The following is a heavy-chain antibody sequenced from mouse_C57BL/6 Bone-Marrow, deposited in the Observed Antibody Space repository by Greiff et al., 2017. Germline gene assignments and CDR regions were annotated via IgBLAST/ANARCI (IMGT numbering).Heavy chain of an antibody. Sequence: QVQLQQPGAELVRPGSSVKLSCKASGYTFTSYWMHWVKQRPIQGLEWIGNIYPSDSETHYNQKFKDKATLTIDKSSSTAYMQLSSLTSEDSAVYYWARSGLRQTAWFAYWGKGTLVTVSA. J-gene: IGHJ3*01. CDR2: IYPSDSET. D-gene: IGHD2-2*01. CDR3: ARSGLRQTAWFAY. V-gene: IGHV1-52*01. CDR1: GYTFTSYW.